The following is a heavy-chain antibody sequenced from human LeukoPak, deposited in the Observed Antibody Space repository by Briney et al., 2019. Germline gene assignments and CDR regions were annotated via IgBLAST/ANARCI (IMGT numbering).Heavy chain of an antibody. J-gene: IGHJ3*02. V-gene: IGHV4-59*01. CDR1: GGSISSYY. CDR3: ARDHRNYDFWSGYHAFDI. CDR2: IYYSGST. D-gene: IGHD3-3*01. Sequence: PSETLSLTCTVSGGSISSYYWSWIRQPPGKGLEWIGYIYYSGSTNYNPSLKSRVTISVDTSKNQFSLKLSSVTAADTAVYYCARDHRNYDFWSGYHAFDIWGQGTMVTVSS.